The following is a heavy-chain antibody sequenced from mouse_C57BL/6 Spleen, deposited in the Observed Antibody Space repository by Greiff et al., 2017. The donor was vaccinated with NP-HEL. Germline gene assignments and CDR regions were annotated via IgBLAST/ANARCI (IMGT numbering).Heavy chain of an antibody. V-gene: IGHV3-6*01. Sequence: EVKLMESGPGLVKPSQSLSLTCSVTGYSITSGYYWNWIRQFPGNKLEWMGYISYDGSNNYNPSLKNRISITRDTSKNQFFLKLNSVTTEDTATYYCAREGRIYDGYHDYWGQGTTLTVSS. CDR1: GYSITSGYY. J-gene: IGHJ2*01. D-gene: IGHD2-3*01. CDR2: ISYDGSN. CDR3: AREGRIYDGYHDY.